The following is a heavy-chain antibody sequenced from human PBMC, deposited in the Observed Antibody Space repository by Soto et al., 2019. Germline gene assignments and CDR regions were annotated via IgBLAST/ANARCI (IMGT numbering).Heavy chain of an antibody. V-gene: IGHV1-69*08. CDR2: IIPILGIA. Sequence: QVQLVQSGAEVKKPGSSVKVSCKASGGTFSSYTISWVRQAPGQGLEWMGRIIPILGIANYAQKFQGRVTIPADKSTSTAYMELSSLRSEDTAVYYCAREGSTMVRGDAFDIWGQGTMVTVSS. CDR1: GGTFSSYT. D-gene: IGHD3-10*01. CDR3: AREGSTMVRGDAFDI. J-gene: IGHJ3*02.